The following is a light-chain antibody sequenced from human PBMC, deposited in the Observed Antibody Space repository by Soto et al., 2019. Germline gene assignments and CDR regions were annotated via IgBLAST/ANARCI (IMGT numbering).Light chain of an antibody. CDR3: QQYGSSSWT. CDR1: QSVSSSY. J-gene: IGKJ1*01. CDR2: GAS. V-gene: IGKV3-20*01. Sequence: EIVLTQSPGTLSLSPGERATLSCRASQSVSSSYFAWYQQRFGQAPRLLIYGASSRATGIPDRFSGSGSGTNFTLTNSRLEPEDFAVYYCQQYGSSSWTFGQGTKVEIK.